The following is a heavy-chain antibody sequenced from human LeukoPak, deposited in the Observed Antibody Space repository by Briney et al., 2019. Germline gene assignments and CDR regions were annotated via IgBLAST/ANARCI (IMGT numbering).Heavy chain of an antibody. Sequence: GGSLRLPCVASGITFSNYAVSWVRQAPEKGPDWVSVISGSAHKIRYADSVKGRFTISRDNSENIVYLQMNNLRVEDTAVYYCAGRPTGYSSGYIHWGQGTLVTVSS. J-gene: IGHJ4*02. CDR1: GITFSNYA. V-gene: IGHV3-23*01. CDR2: ISGSAHKI. CDR3: AGRPTGYSSGYIH. D-gene: IGHD5-18*01.